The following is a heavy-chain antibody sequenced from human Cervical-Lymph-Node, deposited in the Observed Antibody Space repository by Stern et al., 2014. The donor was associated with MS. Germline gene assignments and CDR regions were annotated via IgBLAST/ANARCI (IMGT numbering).Heavy chain of an antibody. V-gene: IGHV3-30*18. D-gene: IGHD1-1*01. J-gene: IGHJ6*02. Sequence: VQLLESGGGVVQPGRSLRLSCAASGFTLSLYGMHWVRQAPGKGLEWVAVTSYDGSKEYYLDSVKGRFTITRDNAKNTLYLEINRLRVDDTAIYFCAKGPMTTLPKFFYGMDVWGQGTAVTVSS. CDR3: AKGPMTTLPKFFYGMDV. CDR1: GFTLSLYG. CDR2: TSYDGSKE.